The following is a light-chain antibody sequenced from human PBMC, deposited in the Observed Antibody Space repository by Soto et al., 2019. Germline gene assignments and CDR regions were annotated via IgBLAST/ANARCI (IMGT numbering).Light chain of an antibody. V-gene: IGKV1-33*01. CDR2: DAS. J-gene: IGKJ4*01. Sequence: DIQMTQSPSSLSASVGDRVTITCQASQDVKNYLNWYQQKPGKAPKLLIYDASNLERGVPSRFSGSGTGTEYTFTISSLQAEDNGTYYCQQYEHLPRTLGGGTKVDIK. CDR1: QDVKNY. CDR3: QQYEHLPRT.